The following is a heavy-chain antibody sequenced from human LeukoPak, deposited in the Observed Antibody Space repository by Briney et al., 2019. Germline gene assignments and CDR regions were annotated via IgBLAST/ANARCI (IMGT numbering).Heavy chain of an antibody. J-gene: IGHJ5*02. V-gene: IGHV4-59*01. CDR3: ARMDLFPGFYGGGSGFDP. D-gene: IGHD3-9*01. CDR2: IYYSGST. CDR1: GVSISSYY. Sequence: SETLSLTCTVSGVSISSYYWSWIRQPPGKGLEWIGYIYYSGSTNYNPSLKSRVTISVDTSKNQFSLKLNSVTAADTAVFYCARMDLFPGFYGGGSGFDPWGQGTLVTVSS.